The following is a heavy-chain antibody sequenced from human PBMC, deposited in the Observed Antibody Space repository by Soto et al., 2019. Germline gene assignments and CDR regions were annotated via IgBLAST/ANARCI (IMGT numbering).Heavy chain of an antibody. CDR3: AKDRRYCSSTSCYQAYYYGMDV. CDR2: ISYDGSNK. CDR1: GFTFSSYG. J-gene: IGHJ6*02. Sequence: QVQLVESGGGVVQPGRSLRLSCAASGFTFSSYGMHWVRQAPGKGLEWVAVISYDGSNKYYADSVKGRFNISRDNSKNTRYLQMNGLRAEATAVYYCAKDRRYCSSTSCYQAYYYGMDVWGQGTTVTVSS. V-gene: IGHV3-30*18. D-gene: IGHD2-2*01.